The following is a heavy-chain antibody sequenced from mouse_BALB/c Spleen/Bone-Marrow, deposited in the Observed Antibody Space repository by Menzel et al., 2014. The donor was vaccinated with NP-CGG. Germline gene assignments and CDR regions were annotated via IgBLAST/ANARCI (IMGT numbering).Heavy chain of an antibody. V-gene: IGHV2-6-4*01. CDR2: IWGGGST. D-gene: IGHD1-1*01. CDR1: EFSLXRYS. J-gene: IGHJ4*01. Sequence: VKLVESGPGLVAPSQSLSITCTVSEFSLXRYSVHWVRQPPGKGLEWLGMIWGGGSTDYNSALKSRLNISKVNSKSQVFLKMNGLQTDDTAMYYCARMYYAYAMDYWGQGTSVTVSS. CDR3: ARMYYAYAMDY.